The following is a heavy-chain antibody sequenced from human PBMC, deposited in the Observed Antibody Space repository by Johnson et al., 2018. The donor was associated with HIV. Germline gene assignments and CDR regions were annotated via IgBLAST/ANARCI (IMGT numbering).Heavy chain of an antibody. CDR1: GFTFSNAW. CDR3: TTMSALWFGDIHVFGDGFDI. CDR2: VKSKTDGGTI. V-gene: IGHV3-15*01. Sequence: MLLVESGGGSVKSGGSLRVSCAASGFTFSNAWMSWVRQAPGKGLEWVGRVKSKTDGGTIDYAAAVNGRFIISRDDSKNTLYLQMNGLKTEDTAMYYCTTMSALWFGDIHVFGDGFDIWGQGTMVTVSS. J-gene: IGHJ3*02. D-gene: IGHD3-10*01.